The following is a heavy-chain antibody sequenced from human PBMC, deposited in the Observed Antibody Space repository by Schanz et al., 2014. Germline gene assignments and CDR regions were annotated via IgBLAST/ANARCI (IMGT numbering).Heavy chain of an antibody. CDR3: ARDAADFYDILTEEDY. CDR1: GYTFSSHG. J-gene: IGHJ4*02. V-gene: IGHV1-18*01. D-gene: IGHD3-9*01. Sequence: QVQVVQSGAELKKPGASVKVSCKASGYTFSSHGIHWLRQAPGQSLERMGWISAYNGNTKYPQKLQGRVTMTTDTSTSTAYMELRSLRSDDTAVYYCARDAADFYDILTEEDYWGQGTLXTVSS. CDR2: ISAYNGNT.